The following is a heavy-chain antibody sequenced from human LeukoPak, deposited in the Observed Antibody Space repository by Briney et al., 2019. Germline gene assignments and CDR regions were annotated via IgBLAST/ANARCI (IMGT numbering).Heavy chain of an antibody. Sequence: GESLKISCQGSGYSFDYFWIGWVRQMPGKGLDWMGNIYPADSETRYSPSFQGQVTLSVDKSIKTAYLQWSGLRASDTAIYYCAAGNGDYVDYWGQGTLVTVSS. V-gene: IGHV5-51*01. CDR3: AAGNGDYVDY. CDR2: IYPADSET. J-gene: IGHJ4*02. D-gene: IGHD4-17*01. CDR1: GYSFDYFW.